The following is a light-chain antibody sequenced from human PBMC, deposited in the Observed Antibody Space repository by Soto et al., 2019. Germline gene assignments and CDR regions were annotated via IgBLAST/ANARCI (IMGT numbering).Light chain of an antibody. V-gene: IGKV3D-20*02. CDR1: QNVDSNY. CDR2: GAS. Sequence: EIVLTQSPGTLSLARGERATLSWRASQNVDSNYLAWYQQKPGQAPRIIIFGASGRATGIPARFSGSGSGTDFTLTISSLEPEDFAVYFCQQRSSWPLTFGGGTKVDIK. CDR3: QQRSSWPLT. J-gene: IGKJ4*02.